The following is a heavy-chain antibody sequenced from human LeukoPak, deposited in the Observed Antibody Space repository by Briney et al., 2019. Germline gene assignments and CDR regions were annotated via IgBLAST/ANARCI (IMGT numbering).Heavy chain of an antibody. CDR3: VRVFRRDRGGRCYLGVFDY. CDR1: GGSFSDYY. V-gene: IGHV4-34*01. CDR2: INHSGTT. Sequence: SQTLSLTCAVYGGSFSDYYWSWIRQPPGKGLEYIGGINHSGTTNYNPSPKSGDTMSVDTSQNQISLQSSSVTPPHTPVYFCVRVFRRDRGGRCYLGVFDYWSQETLVTVSS. D-gene: IGHD2-15*01. J-gene: IGHJ4*02.